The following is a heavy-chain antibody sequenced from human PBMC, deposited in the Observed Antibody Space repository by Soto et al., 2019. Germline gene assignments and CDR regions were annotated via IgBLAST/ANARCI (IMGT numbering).Heavy chain of an antibody. CDR3: ARAVPPDYYGSGSYYYHPYHYYGLDV. Sequence: PSETLSLGCTVSGGSLNSGGYYWSWIRQHPGKGLEWIGYIYYSGSTYYNPSLKSRVTISVDTSKNQFSLKLSSVTAADTAVYYCARAVPPDYYGSGSYYYHPYHYYGLDVWGQRTTVPGSS. V-gene: IGHV4-31*03. D-gene: IGHD3-10*01. CDR1: GGSLNSGGYY. CDR2: IYYSGST. J-gene: IGHJ6*02.